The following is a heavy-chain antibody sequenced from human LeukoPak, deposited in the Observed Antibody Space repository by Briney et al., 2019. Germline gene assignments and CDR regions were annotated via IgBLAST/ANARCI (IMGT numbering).Heavy chain of an antibody. CDR3: VRDLDC. V-gene: IGHV3-7*05. CDR1: GFTFSGYW. Sequence: GGSLRLSCAASGFTFSGYWMSWVREAPGKGLGRGANINQDGSEKYYVGPVTGRFNISRDNDKNSLYLQMNSLRAEDTAVYFCVRDLDCWGQGTLVTVSS. J-gene: IGHJ4*02. CDR2: INQDGSEK.